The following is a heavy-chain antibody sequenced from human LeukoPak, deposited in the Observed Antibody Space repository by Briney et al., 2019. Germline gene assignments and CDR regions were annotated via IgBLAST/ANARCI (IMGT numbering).Heavy chain of an antibody. D-gene: IGHD3-10*01. J-gene: IGHJ4*02. CDR3: ARDSRDVSGSYFNY. CDR1: GFTFSSYG. CDR2: IWYDGSNK. V-gene: IGHV3-33*01. Sequence: GRSLRLSCAASGFTFSSYGMHWVRPAPGKGLEWVAVIWYDGSNKYYADSVKGRFTISRDNSKNMLYLQMNSLRAEDTAVYYCARDSRDVSGSYFNYWGQGALVSVSS.